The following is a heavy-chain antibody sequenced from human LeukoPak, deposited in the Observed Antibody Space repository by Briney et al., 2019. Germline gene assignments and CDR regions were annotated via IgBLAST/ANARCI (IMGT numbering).Heavy chain of an antibody. J-gene: IGHJ5*02. CDR1: GGSFSGYY. CDR2: INHSGST. CDR3: ARDGGIAALTNYNWFDP. V-gene: IGHV4-34*01. D-gene: IGHD6-13*01. Sequence: SETLSLTCAVYGGSFSGYYWSWIRQPPGKGLEWIGEINHSGSTNYNPSLKSRVTISVDTSKNQFSLKLSSVTAADTAVYYCARDGGIAALTNYNWFDPWGQGTLVTVSS.